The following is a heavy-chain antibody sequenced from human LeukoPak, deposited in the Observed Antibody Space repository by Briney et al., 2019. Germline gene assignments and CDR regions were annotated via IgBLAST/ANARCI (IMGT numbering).Heavy chain of an antibody. CDR3: ASHSGYDFSYFDY. CDR2: IYYSGST. V-gene: IGHV4-59*01. J-gene: IGHJ4*02. Sequence: SETLSLTCTVSGGSISGFYWSWIRRPPGKGLEWIGYIYYSGSTNYNPSLKSRVTISVDTSKNQFSLKLISVTAADTAVYYCASHSGYDFSYFDYWGQGTLVTVSS. D-gene: IGHD5-12*01. CDR1: GGSISGFY.